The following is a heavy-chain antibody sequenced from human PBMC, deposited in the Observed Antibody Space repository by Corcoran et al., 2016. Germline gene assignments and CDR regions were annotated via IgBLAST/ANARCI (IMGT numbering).Heavy chain of an antibody. CDR2: IRSKAYGGTT. CDR3: TRDLLFRDYYYGMDV. CDR1: GFTFGDYA. J-gene: IGHJ6*02. Sequence: EVQLVESGGGLVKPGRSLRPSCTASGFTFGDYAMSWFRQAPGKGLEWVGFIRSKAYGGTTEYAASVKGRFTISRDDSKSIAYLQMNSLKTEDTAVYYCTRDLLFRDYYYGMDVWGQGTTVTVSS. V-gene: IGHV3-49*05.